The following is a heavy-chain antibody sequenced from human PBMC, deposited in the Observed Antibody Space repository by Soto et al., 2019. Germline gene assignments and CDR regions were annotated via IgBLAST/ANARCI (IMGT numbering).Heavy chain of an antibody. D-gene: IGHD3-22*01. J-gene: IGHJ5*02. Sequence: QVQLVQSGAEVKKPGSSVKVSCKASGGTFSSYAISWVRQAPGQGLEWMGGIIPIFGTANYAQKFQGRVTITADKSTSTAYMELSILRSEDTAVYYCARGRGYDSSGYSPSNWFDPWGQGTLVTVSS. CDR3: ARGRGYDSSGYSPSNWFDP. CDR2: IIPIFGTA. CDR1: GGTFSSYA. V-gene: IGHV1-69*06.